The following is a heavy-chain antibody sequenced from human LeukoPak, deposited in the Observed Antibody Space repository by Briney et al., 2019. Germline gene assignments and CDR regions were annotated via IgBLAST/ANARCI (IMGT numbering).Heavy chain of an antibody. CDR2: IYSGGST. D-gene: IGHD4-11*01. Sequence: GGSLRLSCAASGFTVSSNYMSWVRQAPRRRVEWVSVIYSGGSTYYADPVKGRFTISRDNSKNTLYLQIYTLRPEDTAVYYCASTVTTRQYYYYMYVWGRGTAVTVSS. CDR3: ASTVTTRQYYYYMYV. J-gene: IGHJ6*03. V-gene: IGHV3-53*01. CDR1: GFTVSSNY.